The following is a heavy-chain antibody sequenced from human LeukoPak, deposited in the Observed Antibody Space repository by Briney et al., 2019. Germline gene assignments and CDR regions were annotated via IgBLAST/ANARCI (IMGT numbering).Heavy chain of an antibody. CDR2: IYTSGST. V-gene: IGHV4-61*02. Sequence: SETLSLTCTVSGGSISSGSYYWSWIRQPAGKGLEWIGRIYTSGSTNYNPSLKSRVTISVDTSKNQFSLRLSSVTAADTAVYYCARDRIDYDFWSGYAYNWFDPWGQGTLVTVSS. CDR3: ARDRIDYDFWSGYAYNWFDP. CDR1: GGSISSGSYY. J-gene: IGHJ5*02. D-gene: IGHD3-3*01.